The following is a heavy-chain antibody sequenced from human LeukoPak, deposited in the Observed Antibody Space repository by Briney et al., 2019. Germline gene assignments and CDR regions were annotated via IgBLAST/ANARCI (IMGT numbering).Heavy chain of an antibody. CDR3: AKPKGYYYDSSGFDY. D-gene: IGHD3-22*01. CDR2: ISGSGGST. J-gene: IGHJ4*02. Sequence: GGSLRLSCAASGFTFNNYAMSWVRQAPGKGLEWVSAISGSGGSTYYADSVKGRFTISRDNSKNTLYLQMNSLRAEDTAVYYCAKPKGYYYDSSGFDYWGQGTLVTVSS. V-gene: IGHV3-23*01. CDR1: GFTFNNYA.